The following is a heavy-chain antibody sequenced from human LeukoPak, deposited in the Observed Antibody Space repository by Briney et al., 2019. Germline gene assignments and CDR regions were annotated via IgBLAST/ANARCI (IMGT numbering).Heavy chain of an antibody. J-gene: IGHJ4*02. D-gene: IGHD4-17*01. Sequence: SETLSLTCTVSGGSISSYFWNWIRQPPGQRLQWIGYMSNTGITKYHPSLKSRVTISADTSKNQFFLNVDSVTAADTAVYYCAKASVTTAALFDSWGPGTLVAVSS. V-gene: IGHV4-59*01. CDR2: MSNTGIT. CDR3: AKASVTTAALFDS. CDR1: GGSISSYF.